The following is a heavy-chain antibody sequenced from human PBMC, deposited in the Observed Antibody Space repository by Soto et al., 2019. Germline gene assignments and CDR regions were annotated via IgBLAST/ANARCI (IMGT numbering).Heavy chain of an antibody. CDR3: ARAMIRGKNYYGMDV. CDR1: GYSFTSYW. D-gene: IGHD3-10*01. J-gene: IGHJ6*02. CDR2: IYPGDSDT. V-gene: IGHV5-51*03. Sequence: EVQLVQSGAEVKKPGESLKISCKGSGYSFTSYWIGWVRQMPGKGLECMGIIYPGDSDTRYSPSFQGQVTISADKSIXTAYTQWSSLKASDTAMYYCARAMIRGKNYYGMDVWGQGTTVTVSS.